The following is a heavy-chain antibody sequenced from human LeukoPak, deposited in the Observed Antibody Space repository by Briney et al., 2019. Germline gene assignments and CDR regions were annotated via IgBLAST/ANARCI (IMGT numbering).Heavy chain of an antibody. D-gene: IGHD3-3*02. V-gene: IGHV4-34*01. CDR2: INHSGST. Sequence: SETLSLTCAVYGGSFSGYYWSWIRQPPGKGLEWIGEINHSGSTNYNPSFKSRVTISVDTSKNQFSLKLSSVTAADTAVYYCARVRGIRAFDPWGQGTLVTVSS. CDR1: GGSFSGYY. CDR3: ARVRGIRAFDP. J-gene: IGHJ5*02.